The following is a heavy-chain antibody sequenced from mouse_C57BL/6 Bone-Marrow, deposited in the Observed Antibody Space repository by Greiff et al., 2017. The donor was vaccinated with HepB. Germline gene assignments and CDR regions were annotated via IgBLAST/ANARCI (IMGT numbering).Heavy chain of an antibody. CDR2: ISYDGSN. Sequence: EVQLQESGPGLVKPSQSLSLTCSVTGYSITSGYYWNWIRQFPGNKLEWMGYISYDGSNNYNPSLKNRISITRDTSKNQFFLKLNSVTTEDTATYYCARGTVAGFAYWGQGTLVTVSA. J-gene: IGHJ3*01. D-gene: IGHD1-1*01. CDR1: GYSITSGYY. V-gene: IGHV3-6*01. CDR3: ARGTVAGFAY.